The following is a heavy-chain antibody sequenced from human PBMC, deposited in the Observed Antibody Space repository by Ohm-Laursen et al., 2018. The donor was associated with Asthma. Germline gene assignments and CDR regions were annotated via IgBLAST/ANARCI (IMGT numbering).Heavy chain of an antibody. CDR1: GSTFSSYG. CDR2: ISYDGSNK. CDR3: ARVSKYSSSWYQIDY. D-gene: IGHD6-13*01. V-gene: IGHV3-30*03. J-gene: IGHJ4*02. Sequence: SLRLSCTASGSTFSSYGMHWVRQAPGKGLEWVAVISYDGSNKYYADSVKGRFTISRDNSKNTLYLQMNSLRAEDTAVYYCARVSKYSSSWYQIDYWGQGTLVTVSS.